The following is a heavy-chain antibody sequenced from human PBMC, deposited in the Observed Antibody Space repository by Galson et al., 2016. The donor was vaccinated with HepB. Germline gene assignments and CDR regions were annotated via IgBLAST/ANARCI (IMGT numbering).Heavy chain of an antibody. V-gene: IGHV3-43*01. Sequence: SLKLSCAASGFTFGTFTMHWIRQAPGEGPQWIALITGDSANTDYADSVKGRFTISRDNRTNSLYLQMNSLRTEDTALYYCAQDHGSYSEFDYWGQGTLVTVSS. CDR2: ITGDSANT. CDR1: GFTFGTFT. D-gene: IGHD2-15*01. CDR3: AQDHGSYSEFDY. J-gene: IGHJ4*02.